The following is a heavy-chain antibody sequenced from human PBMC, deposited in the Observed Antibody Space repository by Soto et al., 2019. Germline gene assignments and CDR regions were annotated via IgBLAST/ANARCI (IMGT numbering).Heavy chain of an antibody. CDR1: DGSRSSSSYY. V-gene: IGHV4-39*07. D-gene: IGHD5-12*01. Sequence: SDKCSVGDGSRSSSSYYRGRIRQPPGKGLEWIGSLYHSGSTYYNPSLKSRVTISVDRSKNQFSLKLSSVTAADTAVYYCAAGGWLPRYYWGQGPLVTAS. CDR3: AAGGWLPRYY. J-gene: IGHJ4*02. CDR2: LYHSGST.